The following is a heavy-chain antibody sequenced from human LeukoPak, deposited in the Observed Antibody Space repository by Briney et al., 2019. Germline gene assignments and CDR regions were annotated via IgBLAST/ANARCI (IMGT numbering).Heavy chain of an antibody. D-gene: IGHD5-18*01. V-gene: IGHV4-59*01. CDR1: GGSISSYY. Sequence: SETLSLTCTVSGGSISSYYWSWIRQPPGKGLEWIGYIYYSGSTNHNPSLKSRVTISVDTSKNQFFLKLSSVTAADTAVYYCARDGIGTAMVWGDGIDVWGQGTTVTVSS. CDR3: ARDGIGTAMVWGDGIDV. CDR2: IYYSGST. J-gene: IGHJ6*02.